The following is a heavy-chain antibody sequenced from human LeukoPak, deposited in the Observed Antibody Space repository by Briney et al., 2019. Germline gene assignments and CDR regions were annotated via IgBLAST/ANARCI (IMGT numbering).Heavy chain of an antibody. CDR1: GFTFSSGS. V-gene: IGHV3-48*01. Sequence: PGGSLRLSCAASGFTFSSGSMNWVRQAPGRGLEWVSYISPTSSTTYYADSVKGRFTISRDNAKNSLYLQMNSLRAEDTAVYYCARVVALSYNWFDPWGQGTLVTVSA. CDR2: ISPTSSTT. CDR3: ARVVALSYNWFDP. J-gene: IGHJ5*02. D-gene: IGHD2-15*01.